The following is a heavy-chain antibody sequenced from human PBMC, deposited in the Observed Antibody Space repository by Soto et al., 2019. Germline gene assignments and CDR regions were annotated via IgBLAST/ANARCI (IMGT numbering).Heavy chain of an antibody. V-gene: IGHV1-69*06. CDR1: GGTFNNYA. D-gene: IGHD6-13*01. CDR3: ATQQQLTNFAS. J-gene: IGHJ4*02. CDR2: TVPIFNTS. Sequence: QVQLVQSGAEVKKPGSSVKVACKASGGTFNNYASSWVRQAPGQGLEWRGGTVPIFNTSHFAEKCQGRLMLTADKSTSTAFMELIGLRSDDTAVYFCATQQQLTNFASWGQGTLVSVSS.